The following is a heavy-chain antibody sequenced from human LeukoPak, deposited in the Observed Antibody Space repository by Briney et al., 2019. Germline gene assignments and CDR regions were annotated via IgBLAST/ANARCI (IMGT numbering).Heavy chain of an antibody. CDR2: ILYDGSNK. J-gene: IGHJ6*02. D-gene: IGHD3-22*01. CDR1: GFTFSSYA. V-gene: IGHV3-30-3*01. Sequence: SGGSLRLSCAASGFTFSSYAMHWVRQAPGKGLEWVAVILYDGSNKYYADSVKGRFTISRDNSKNTLYLQMNSLRAEDTAVYYCARGPRWLFYYYYYYGMDVWGQGTTVTVSS. CDR3: ARGPRWLFYYYYYYGMDV.